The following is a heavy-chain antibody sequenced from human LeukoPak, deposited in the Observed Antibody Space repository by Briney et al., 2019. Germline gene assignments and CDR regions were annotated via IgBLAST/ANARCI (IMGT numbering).Heavy chain of an antibody. Sequence: GRSLRLSCAASGFTFDDYAMHWVRQAPGKGLEWVSGISWNSGSIGYADSVKGRFTISRDNAKNSLYLQMNSLRAEDTASYYCAKDSSLSGSYYDYWGQGTLVTVSS. CDR1: GFTFDDYA. D-gene: IGHD1-26*01. CDR2: ISWNSGSI. CDR3: AKDSSLSGSYYDY. V-gene: IGHV3-9*01. J-gene: IGHJ4*02.